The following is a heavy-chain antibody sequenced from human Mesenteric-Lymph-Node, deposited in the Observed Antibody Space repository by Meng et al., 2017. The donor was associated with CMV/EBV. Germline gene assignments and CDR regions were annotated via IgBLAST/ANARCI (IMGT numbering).Heavy chain of an antibody. D-gene: IGHD6-19*01. CDR3: AKDGGSSGWYVNYFDY. J-gene: IGHJ4*02. CDR1: GFTFSSYG. CDR2: ISYDGSNK. Sequence: GFTFSSYGMHWVRQAPGKGLEWVAVISYDGSNKYYADSVKGRFTISRDNSKNTLYLQMNSLRAEDTAVYYCAKDGGSSGWYVNYFDYWGQGTLVTVSS. V-gene: IGHV3-30*18.